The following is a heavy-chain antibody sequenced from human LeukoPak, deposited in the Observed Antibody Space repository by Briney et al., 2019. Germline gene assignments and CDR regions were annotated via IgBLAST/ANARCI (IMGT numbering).Heavy chain of an antibody. D-gene: IGHD1-1*01. CDR3: ARAEVQLPDPLDY. J-gene: IGHJ4*02. CDR1: GYSFTSYW. CDR2: IYPGDSDT. V-gene: IGHV5-51*01. Sequence: GESLKISCKGSGYSFTSYWIGWVRQMPGKGLEWMEIIYPGDSDTRYSPSFQGQVTISAGKSISTAYLQWSSLKASDTAMYYCARAEVQLPDPLDYWGQGTLVTVSS.